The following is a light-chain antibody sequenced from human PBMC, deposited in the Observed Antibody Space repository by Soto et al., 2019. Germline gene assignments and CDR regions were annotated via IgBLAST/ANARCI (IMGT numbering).Light chain of an antibody. CDR1: SSDVGGYFY. CDR3: ASYTSGRPYV. J-gene: IGLJ1*01. Sequence: QSALTQPASVSGSPGQSITISCIGTSSDVGGYFYVSWYQQHPVKAPKLIIYEVSNRPSGISTRFSGSKSGNTASLTISGLQAEDEADYYCASYTSGRPYVFGTGTKVTVL. V-gene: IGLV2-14*01. CDR2: EVS.